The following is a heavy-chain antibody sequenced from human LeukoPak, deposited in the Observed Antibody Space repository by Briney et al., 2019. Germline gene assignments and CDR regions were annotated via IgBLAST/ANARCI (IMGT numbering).Heavy chain of an antibody. CDR2: INHSGST. V-gene: IGHV4-34*01. D-gene: IGHD3-10*01. CDR3: ARRSYYGSGSYED. J-gene: IGHJ4*02. Sequence: SETLSLTCAVYGGSFSGYYWSWIRQPPGKGLEWIGEINHSGSTSYNPSFKSRVTISVDTSKNQFSLKLSSVTAADTAVYYCARRSYYGSGSYEDWGQGTLVTVSS. CDR1: GGSFSGYY.